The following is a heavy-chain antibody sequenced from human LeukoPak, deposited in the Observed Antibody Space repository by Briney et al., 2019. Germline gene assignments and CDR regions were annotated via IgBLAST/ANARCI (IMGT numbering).Heavy chain of an antibody. CDR2: ISGSSSYK. J-gene: IGHJ3*02. CDR1: GLIFSNYW. Sequence: GGSLRLSCAASGLIFSNYWMSWVRQAPGKGLEWVSSISGSSSYKYYADSVKGRFSISRDNAKNSLYLQMNSLRAEDTAVYYCAKDPFRGATEHPDAFDIWGQGTMVTVSS. D-gene: IGHD3-16*01. V-gene: IGHV3-21*06. CDR3: AKDPFRGATEHPDAFDI.